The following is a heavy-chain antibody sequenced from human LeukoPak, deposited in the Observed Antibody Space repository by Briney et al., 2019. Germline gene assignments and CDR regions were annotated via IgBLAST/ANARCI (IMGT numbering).Heavy chain of an antibody. D-gene: IGHD3-10*01. J-gene: IGHJ4*02. V-gene: IGHV3-48*04. CDR2: ISSSSSTI. Sequence: PGGTLRLSCAASGFTFSSYSMNWVRQAPGKGLEWVSYISSSSSTIYYADSVKGRFTISRDNAKNSLYLQMSVPRAADTAVDYCVRERGFGADDYWGREARVTVSS. CDR3: VRERGFGADDY. CDR1: GFTFSSYS.